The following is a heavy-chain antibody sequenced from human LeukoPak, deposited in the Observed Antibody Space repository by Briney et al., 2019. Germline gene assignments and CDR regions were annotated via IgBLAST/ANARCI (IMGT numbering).Heavy chain of an antibody. V-gene: IGHV4-59*01. Sequence: SETLSLTCTVSGGSISSYYWSWIRQPPGKGLEWIGYIYYSGSTNYNPSLKSRVTISVDTSKNQFSLKLSSVTAADTAVYYCARTYDFWSGYYFDYWGQGTLVTVSS. CDR1: GGSISSYY. D-gene: IGHD3-3*01. CDR3: ARTYDFWSGYYFDY. J-gene: IGHJ4*02. CDR2: IYYSGST.